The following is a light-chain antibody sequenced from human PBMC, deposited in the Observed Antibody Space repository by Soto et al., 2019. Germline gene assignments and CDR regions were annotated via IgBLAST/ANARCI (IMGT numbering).Light chain of an antibody. CDR2: DAS. Sequence: MTPSPTTLSESPGDRVTIPCRASQSISSNLAWYQQKPGQAPRLLISDASSRERGIPARFSGSGSGTEFTLTISSLQSEDFAVYYCQQNYNSPGTFGQGTKVDIK. CDR1: QSISSN. CDR3: QQNYNSPGT. J-gene: IGKJ1*01. V-gene: IGKV3-15*01.